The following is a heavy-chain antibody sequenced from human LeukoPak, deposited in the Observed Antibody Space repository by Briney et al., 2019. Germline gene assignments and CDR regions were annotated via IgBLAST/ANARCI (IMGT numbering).Heavy chain of an antibody. CDR3: ARAHVVVLGGALGGMDV. CDR2: FIPIFGSA. D-gene: IGHD3-10*01. V-gene: IGHV1-69*13. J-gene: IGHJ6*02. CDR1: GYTFTSYG. Sequence: SVKVSCKASGYTFTSYGISWVRQAPGQGLEWMGGFIPIFGSAKYAQKFQGRVTITADESTSTAYMELSSLRSDDTAVYYCARAHVVVLGGALGGMDVWGQGTTVTVSS.